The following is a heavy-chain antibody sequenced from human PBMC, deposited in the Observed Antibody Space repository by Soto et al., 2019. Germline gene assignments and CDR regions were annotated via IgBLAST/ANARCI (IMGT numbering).Heavy chain of an antibody. J-gene: IGHJ4*02. V-gene: IGHV4-31*03. D-gene: IGHD2-15*01. CDR2: IYYSGST. CDR1: GGSISSGGYY. Sequence: KPSETLSLTCTVSGGSISSGGYYWSWIRQHPGKGLEWIGYIYYSGSTYYNPSLKSRVTISVDTSKNQFSLKLSSVTAADTAVYYCASLGYCSGGSCYPRYYFDYWGQGTLVTVSS. CDR3: ASLGYCSGGSCYPRYYFDY.